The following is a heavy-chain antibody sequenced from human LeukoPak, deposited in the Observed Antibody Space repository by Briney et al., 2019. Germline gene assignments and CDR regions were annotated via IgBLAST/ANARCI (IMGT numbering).Heavy chain of an antibody. CDR2: ISWNSGSI. J-gene: IGHJ4*02. CDR1: GFIFDDYA. Sequence: GRSLRLSCAASGFIFDDYAMHWVRQAPGKGLEWVSGISWNSGSIGYADSVKGRFTISRDNAKNSLYLQMNSLRAEDMALYYCAKESSSGYYFDYWGQGTLVTVSS. CDR3: AKESSSGYYFDY. D-gene: IGHD6-19*01. V-gene: IGHV3-9*03.